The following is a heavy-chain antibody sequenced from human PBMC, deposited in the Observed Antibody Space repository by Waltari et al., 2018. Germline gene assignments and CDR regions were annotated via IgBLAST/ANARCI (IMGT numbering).Heavy chain of an antibody. CDR2: INAGNGNT. V-gene: IGHV1-3*03. Sequence: QVQLVQSGAEVKKPGASVKVSCKASGYTFTSYAMHWVRQAPGQRLEWMGWINAGNGNTKYSQEFQDRVTITRDTSASTAYMELSSLRSEDMAVYYCASNPGYSSSWYLVYWGQGTLVTVSS. CDR1: GYTFTSYA. J-gene: IGHJ4*02. D-gene: IGHD6-13*01. CDR3: ASNPGYSSSWYLVY.